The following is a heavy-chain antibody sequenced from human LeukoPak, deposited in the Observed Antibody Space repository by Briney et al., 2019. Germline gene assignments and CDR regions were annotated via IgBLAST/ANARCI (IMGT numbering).Heavy chain of an antibody. V-gene: IGHV1-2*02. Sequence: ASVKVSCKASGYTFTGYYMHWVRQAPGQGLEWMGWINPNSGGTNYAQKFQGRVTMTRDMSTSTVYMELSSLRSEDTAVYYCARDQYYYDSSGYRSDAFDIWGQGTMVTVSS. CDR3: ARDQYYYDSSGYRSDAFDI. CDR2: INPNSGGT. J-gene: IGHJ3*02. CDR1: GYTFTGYY. D-gene: IGHD3-22*01.